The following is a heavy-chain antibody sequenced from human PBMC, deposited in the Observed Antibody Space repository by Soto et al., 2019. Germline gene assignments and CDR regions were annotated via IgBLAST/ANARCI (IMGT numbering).Heavy chain of an antibody. D-gene: IGHD1-1*01. J-gene: IGHJ1*01. CDR3: ARHPTGTTPVIYFQH. CDR2: IYYSGST. V-gene: IGHV4-59*08. Sequence: QVQLQESGPGLVKPSETLSLTCTVSGGSISSYYWSWIRQPPGKGLEWIGYIYYSGSTNYNPSLKSRVTISVDTSKNQFSLKLSSVTAADTAVYYCARHPTGTTPVIYFQHWGQGTLVTVSS. CDR1: GGSISSYY.